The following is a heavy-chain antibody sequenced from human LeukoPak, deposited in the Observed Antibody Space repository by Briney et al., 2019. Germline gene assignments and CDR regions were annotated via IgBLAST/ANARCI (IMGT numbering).Heavy chain of an antibody. CDR1: GGTFSSYA. V-gene: IGHV1-69*06. Sequence: GSSVKVSCKASGGTFSSYAISWVRQAPGQGLEWMGGIIPIFGTANYAQKFQGRVTITADKSTSTAYMELSSLRSEDTAMYYCAREGSSWYGNYFDYWGQGTLVTVSS. J-gene: IGHJ4*02. CDR3: AREGSSWYGNYFDY. D-gene: IGHD2-15*01. CDR2: IIPIFGTA.